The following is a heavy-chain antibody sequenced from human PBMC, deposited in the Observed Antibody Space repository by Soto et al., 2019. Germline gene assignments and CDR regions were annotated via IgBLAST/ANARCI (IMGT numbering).Heavy chain of an antibody. V-gene: IGHV3-23*01. CDR1: GFSFSNSP. J-gene: IGHJ6*02. CDR3: AKGERIRGEVDV. Sequence: GGSLRLSCAASGFSFSNSPMSWVRQAPGKGLEWVSAISATGGSTYYADSVKGRFTISRDNSKSTVYLQMNSLRVEDTALYYCAKGERIRGEVDVGGQGTTVTVSS. D-gene: IGHD3-10*01. CDR2: ISATGGST.